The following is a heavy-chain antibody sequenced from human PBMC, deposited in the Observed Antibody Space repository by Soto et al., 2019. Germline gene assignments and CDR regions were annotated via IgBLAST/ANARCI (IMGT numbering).Heavy chain of an antibody. J-gene: IGHJ5*01. D-gene: IGHD3-10*02. CDR3: ARSTMIGPARRLDS. V-gene: IGHV4-4*02. Sequence: QVQLQESGPGLVKPSGTLSLICSVSGFSVSSNDWWTWVRQPPGKGLEWIGEVFRSGETNPNPSLKSRVTMSVDMSKNHFSLTLNSVTAADTGIYYCARSTMIGPARRLDSWGPGTLVTVSA. CDR1: GFSVSSNDW. CDR2: VFRSGET.